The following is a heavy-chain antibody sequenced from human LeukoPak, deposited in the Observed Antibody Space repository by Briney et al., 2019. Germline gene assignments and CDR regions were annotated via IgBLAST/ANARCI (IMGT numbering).Heavy chain of an antibody. J-gene: IGHJ3*02. CDR1: GYPINSGNY. Sequence: SETLSLTCSVSGYPINSGNYWGWIRQPPGKGLEWIGYIYYSGSTNYNPSLKSRVTISVDTSKNQFSLKLSSVTAADTAVYYCAGDYGDYYAFDIWGQGTMVTVSS. V-gene: IGHV4-59*03. CDR3: AGDYGDYYAFDI. D-gene: IGHD4-17*01. CDR2: IYYSGST.